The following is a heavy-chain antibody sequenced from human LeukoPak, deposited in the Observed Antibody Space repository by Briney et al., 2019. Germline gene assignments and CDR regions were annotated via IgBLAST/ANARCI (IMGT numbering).Heavy chain of an antibody. J-gene: IGHJ4*02. Sequence: SVTVSCKPSGGTFSNHAISWVRQAPGQGLEWMGGIIPIFGTANYAQKLQGRVTITTDEATSTAYMELSSLRSEDTAVYYCASRRLEWGWNPHYFFDYWGQGTLVTVSS. D-gene: IGHD2-15*01. CDR3: ASRRLEWGWNPHYFFDY. CDR1: GGTFSNHA. CDR2: IIPIFGTA. V-gene: IGHV1-69*05.